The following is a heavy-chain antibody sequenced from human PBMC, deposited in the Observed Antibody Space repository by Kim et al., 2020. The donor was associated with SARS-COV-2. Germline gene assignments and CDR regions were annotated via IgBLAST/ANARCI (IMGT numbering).Heavy chain of an antibody. CDR2: RT. J-gene: IGHJ3*02. V-gene: IGHV4-39*01. CDR3: ARPWADAFDI. Sequence: RTDYNPSLKSRVTISVDTAKNQFALKLSSVTAADTAVYYCARPWADAFDIWGQGTMVTVSS. D-gene: IGHD7-27*01.